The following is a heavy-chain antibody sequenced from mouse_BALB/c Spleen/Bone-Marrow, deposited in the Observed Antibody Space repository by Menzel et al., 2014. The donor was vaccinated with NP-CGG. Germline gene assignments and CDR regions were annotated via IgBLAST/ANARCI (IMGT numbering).Heavy chain of an antibody. CDR3: ARDYDYDY. V-gene: IGHV5-6-3*01. J-gene: IGHJ2*01. Sequence: EVQRVESGGGLVQPGGSLKLSCAASGFTFSSYGMPWVRQTPDKRLELVATINSNGGSTYYPDSVKGRFTISRDNAKNTLYLQMSSLKSEDTAMYYCARDYDYDYWGQGTTLTVSS. D-gene: IGHD2-4*01. CDR2: INSNGGST. CDR1: GFTFSSYG.